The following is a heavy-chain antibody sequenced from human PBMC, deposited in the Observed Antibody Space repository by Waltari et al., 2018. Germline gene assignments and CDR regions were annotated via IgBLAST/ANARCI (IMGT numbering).Heavy chain of an antibody. CDR2: IYYSGST. CDR3: ARIPTMVTSFDY. CDR1: GGSIRSSSYY. V-gene: IGHV4-39*07. J-gene: IGHJ4*02. Sequence: QLQLQESGPGLVKPSETLSLTCIVSGGSIRSSSYYWGWIRQPPGKGLEWIATIYYSGSTFYNPSLKSRVTISVDTSKNQFSLKLTSVTAADTAVYYCARIPTMVTSFDYWGQGALVTVSS. D-gene: IGHD4-17*01.